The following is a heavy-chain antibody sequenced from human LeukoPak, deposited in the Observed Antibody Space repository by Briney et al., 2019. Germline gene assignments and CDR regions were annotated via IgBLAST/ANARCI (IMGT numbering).Heavy chain of an antibody. Sequence: PGGSLRLSCAASGFTFSSYGMSWVRQAPGKGLEWVTANSGSGGSTYYADSVKGRFTISRDNSKNTLYLQMNSLRAEDTAVYYCAKDSDYYGSGSRDRHFDYWGQGTLVTVSS. J-gene: IGHJ4*02. CDR2: NSGSGGST. CDR3: AKDSDYYGSGSRDRHFDY. V-gene: IGHV3-23*01. CDR1: GFTFSSYG. D-gene: IGHD3-10*01.